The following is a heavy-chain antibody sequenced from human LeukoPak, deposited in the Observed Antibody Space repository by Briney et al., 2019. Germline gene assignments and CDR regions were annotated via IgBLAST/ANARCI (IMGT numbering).Heavy chain of an antibody. CDR3: ARDDVSGSSL. V-gene: IGHV3-21*01. Sequence: GGSLRLSCAASGFTFSNYSMNWVRQAPGKGLEWVSSISSSSSYIYYADSVKGRFTISRDNAKNSLYLQMDSLRAEDTAVYYCARDDVSGSSLWGQGTMVTVSS. D-gene: IGHD1-26*01. CDR1: GFTFSNYS. J-gene: IGHJ3*01. CDR2: ISSSSSYI.